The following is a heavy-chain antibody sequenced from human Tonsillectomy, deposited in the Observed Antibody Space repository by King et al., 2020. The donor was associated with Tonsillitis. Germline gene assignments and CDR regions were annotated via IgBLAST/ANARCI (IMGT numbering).Heavy chain of an antibody. D-gene: IGHD2-21*02. CDR2: INAFSGDT. CDR3: ARDNEVTTGCCAY. J-gene: IGHJ4*02. CDR1: GYIFTSYG. V-gene: IGHV1-18*01. Sequence: VQLVQSEAEVGKPGASVKVSCKASGYIFTSYGISWVRQAPGQGLEWMGWINAFSGDTNYAQKVQGRVTMTTDTSTSTAYLELRSLTADDTAVYYCARDNEVTTGCCAYWGQGTLVTVSS.